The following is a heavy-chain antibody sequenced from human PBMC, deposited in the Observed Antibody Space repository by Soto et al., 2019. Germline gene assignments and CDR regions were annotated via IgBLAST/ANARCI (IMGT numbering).Heavy chain of an antibody. CDR3: ARDLDDPRRHLVYDY. CDR2: TYYRSKWYN. CDR1: GDSVSSNSAA. D-gene: IGHD6-6*01. J-gene: IGHJ4*02. V-gene: IGHV6-1*01. Sequence: PSQTLSLTCAISGDSVSSNSAAWNWIRQSPSRGLEWLGRTYYRSKWYNDYAVSVKSRITINPDTSKNQFSLQLNSVTPEDTAVFYCARDLDDPRRHLVYDYWGKGTLVTAPQ.